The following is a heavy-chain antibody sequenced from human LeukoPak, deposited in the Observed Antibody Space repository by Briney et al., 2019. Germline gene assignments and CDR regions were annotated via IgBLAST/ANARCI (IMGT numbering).Heavy chain of an antibody. J-gene: IGHJ4*02. V-gene: IGHV4-59*08. CDR1: AGSISSYY. D-gene: IGHD5-12*01. CDR2: IYYNGTT. CDR3: ARQGYSAYEILDY. Sequence: PSETLSLTCTVSAGSISSYYWSWIRQPPGKGLEWIGYIYYNGTTKSSPSLTIRVTISVDTSKKQFSLKLISVTAAATAVYSCARQGYSAYEILDYWGQGTLVTVSS.